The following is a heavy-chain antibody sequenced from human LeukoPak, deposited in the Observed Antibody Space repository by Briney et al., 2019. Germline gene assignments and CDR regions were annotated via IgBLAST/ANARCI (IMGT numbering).Heavy chain of an antibody. Sequence: PGGSLRLSCAASGFTFGAYAMTWVRQARGKGLEWVSGIGSAGTYYADSVKGRFTISRDNSKSTLYLQMNSLRAEDTAVYYCAKNLDSSGSYFPDEWGQGTLVTVSS. CDR1: GFTFGAYA. D-gene: IGHD3-10*01. CDR3: AKNLDSSGSYFPDE. J-gene: IGHJ4*02. V-gene: IGHV3-23*01. CDR2: IGSAGT.